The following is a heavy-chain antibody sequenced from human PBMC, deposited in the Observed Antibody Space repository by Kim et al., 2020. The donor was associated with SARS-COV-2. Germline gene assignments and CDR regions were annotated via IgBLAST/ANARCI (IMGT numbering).Heavy chain of an antibody. Sequence: SETLSLTCTVSGGSISSSSYYWGWIRQPPGKGLEWIGSIYYSGSTYYNPSLKSRVTISVDTSKNQFSLKLSSVTAADTAVYYCARQSITIFGGKVWFDPWGQGTLVTVSS. CDR3: ARQSITIFGGKVWFDP. V-gene: IGHV4-39*01. J-gene: IGHJ5*02. D-gene: IGHD3-3*01. CDR2: IYYSGST. CDR1: GGSISSSSYY.